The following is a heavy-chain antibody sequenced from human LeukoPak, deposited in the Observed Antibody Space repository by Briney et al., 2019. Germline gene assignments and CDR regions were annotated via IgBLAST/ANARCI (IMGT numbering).Heavy chain of an antibody. J-gene: IGHJ4*02. D-gene: IGHD3-22*01. Sequence: SVKVSCKASGGTFSSYAISWVRQAPGQGLEWMGGIIPIFGTANYAQKFQGRVTMTRDTSISTAYMELSRLRSDDTALYYCARAAYYYDGSGYYLGDWGQGTLVTVSS. CDR3: ARAAYYYDGSGYYLGD. CDR1: GGTFSSYA. CDR2: IIPIFGTA. V-gene: IGHV1-69*05.